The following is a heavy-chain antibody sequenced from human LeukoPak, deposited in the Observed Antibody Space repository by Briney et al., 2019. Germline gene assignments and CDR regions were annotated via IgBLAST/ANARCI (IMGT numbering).Heavy chain of an antibody. CDR3: ASAHDYGDHWYFDL. CDR2: IYSSGSA. V-gene: IGHV4-4*07. J-gene: IGHJ2*01. D-gene: IGHD4-17*01. Sequence: SETLSLTCTVSGGSISSYYWTWIRQPAGKGLEWIGRIYSSGSATYSPSLRSRVTMSVDTSRNQFSLNLSSVTAADTAVYYCASAHDYGDHWYFDLWGRGTLVTVSS. CDR1: GGSISSYY.